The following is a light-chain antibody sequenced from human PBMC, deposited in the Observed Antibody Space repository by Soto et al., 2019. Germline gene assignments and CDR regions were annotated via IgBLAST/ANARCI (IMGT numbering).Light chain of an antibody. J-gene: IGLJ1*01. Sequence: QSVLTQPASVSGSPGQSITISCTGTSSDVGGYNFVSWYQQHPGKAPKLMIFEVSNRPSGVSNRFSGSKSGDTASLTISGLQDEDEAEYYLSSFRSKSPFYVFGTGNKVTVL. CDR1: SSDVGGYNF. V-gene: IGLV2-14*01. CDR2: EVS. CDR3: SSFRSKSPFYV.